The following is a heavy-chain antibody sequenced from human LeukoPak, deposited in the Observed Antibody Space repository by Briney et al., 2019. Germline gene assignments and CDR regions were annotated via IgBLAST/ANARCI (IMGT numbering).Heavy chain of an antibody. CDR2: IRHDNSDK. J-gene: IGHJ3*02. Sequence: GGSLRLSCAASGFTFSGYVMNWVRQAPGKGLEWVAFIRHDNSDKLYADSVKGRFTISSDTSKNTLSLQMNSLRPEDTAVYYCAKEGVDAFDIWGQGTMVTVSS. CDR1: GFTFSGYV. V-gene: IGHV3-30*02. CDR3: AKEGVDAFDI.